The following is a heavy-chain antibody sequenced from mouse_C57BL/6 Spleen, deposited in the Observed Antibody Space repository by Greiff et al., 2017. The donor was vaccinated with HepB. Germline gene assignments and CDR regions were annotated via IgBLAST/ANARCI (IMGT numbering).Heavy chain of an antibody. CDR1: GYTFTDYN. J-gene: IGHJ4*01. CDR2: INPNNGGT. V-gene: IGHV1-22*01. D-gene: IGHD3-2*02. Sequence: EVKLQESGPELVKPGASVKMSCKASGYTFTDYNMHWVKQSHGKSLEWIGYINPNNGGTSYNQKFKGKATLTVNKSSSTAYMELRSLTSEDSAVYYCARQLRLHAMDYWGQGTSVTVSS. CDR3: ARQLRLHAMDY.